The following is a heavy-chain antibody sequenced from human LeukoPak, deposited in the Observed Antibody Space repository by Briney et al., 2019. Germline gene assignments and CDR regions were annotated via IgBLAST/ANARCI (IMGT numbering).Heavy chain of an antibody. V-gene: IGHV1-2*02. CDR1: GYTFTGYY. Sequence: GASVKVSCKASGYTFTGYYMHWGRQAPGQGLEWMGWINPNSGGTNYEQKFQGRVPMTRDTSISTAYMELSRLRSDDTAVYYCARARDIPVSDAFDIWGQGTMVTVSS. J-gene: IGHJ3*02. CDR2: INPNSGGT. CDR3: ARARDIPVSDAFDI. D-gene: IGHD3-10*01.